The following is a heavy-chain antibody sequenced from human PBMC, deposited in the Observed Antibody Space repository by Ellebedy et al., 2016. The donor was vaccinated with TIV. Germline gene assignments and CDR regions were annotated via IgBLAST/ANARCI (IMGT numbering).Heavy chain of an antibody. J-gene: IGHJ4*02. V-gene: IGHV4-34*01. Sequence: SETLSLTXAVYGGSFSGYYWSWIRQPPGKGLEWIGEINHSGSTNYNPSLKSRVTISVDTSKNQFSLKLSSVTAADTAVYYCARGVGESLTHYFDYWGQGTLVTVSS. CDR2: INHSGST. CDR3: ARGVGESLTHYFDY. D-gene: IGHD3-16*01. CDR1: GGSFSGYY.